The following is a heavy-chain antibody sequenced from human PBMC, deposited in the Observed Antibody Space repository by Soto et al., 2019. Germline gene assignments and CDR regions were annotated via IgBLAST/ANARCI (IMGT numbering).Heavy chain of an antibody. CDR2: INNSGGST. V-gene: IGHV3-23*01. Sequence: QLLESGGGLVQPGGSLRLSCAASGFTFSNYAMSWVRQAPGEGLEWVSSINNSGGSTYYADSVKGRFTISRDNSKNTLYLQMNSLRAEDTAVYYCAKDHSASYILPTVFDYWGQGTLVTVSS. J-gene: IGHJ4*02. CDR1: GFTFSNYA. D-gene: IGHD1-26*01. CDR3: AKDHSASYILPTVFDY.